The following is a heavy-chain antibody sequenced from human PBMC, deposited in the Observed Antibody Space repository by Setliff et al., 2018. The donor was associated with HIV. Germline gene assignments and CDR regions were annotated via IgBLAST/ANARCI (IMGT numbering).Heavy chain of an antibody. V-gene: IGHV3-21*04. J-gene: IGHJ4*02. Sequence: GGSLRLSCAASGFTFSSYSMNWVRQAPGKGLEWVSSISSSSSYIYYADSVKGRFTISRDNAKNSLYLQMNSLRSEDTAVYYCAVGYYYDSSGYWPNYWGQGTLVTVSS. CDR2: ISSSSSYI. D-gene: IGHD3-22*01. CDR1: GFTFSSYS. CDR3: AVGYYYDSSGYWPNY.